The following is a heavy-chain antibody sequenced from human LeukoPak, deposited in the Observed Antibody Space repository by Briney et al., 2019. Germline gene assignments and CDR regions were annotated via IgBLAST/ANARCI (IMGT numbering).Heavy chain of an antibody. CDR3: AKGTLAGANFDY. D-gene: IGHD6-19*01. J-gene: IGHJ4*02. CDR2: ISYDGSNK. CDR1: GFTFSSYA. V-gene: IGHV3-30-3*01. Sequence: PGGSLRLSCAASGFTFSSYAMHWVRQAPGKGLEWVAVISYDGSNKYYADSVKGRFTISRDKSKNTLYLQMNSLRAEDTAVFYCAKGTLAGANFDYWGQGSLVTVSS.